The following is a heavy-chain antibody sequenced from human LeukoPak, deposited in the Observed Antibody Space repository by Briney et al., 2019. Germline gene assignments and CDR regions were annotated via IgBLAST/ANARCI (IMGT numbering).Heavy chain of an antibody. D-gene: IGHD3-10*02. CDR3: ARRASGMYGEGFDY. CDR2: IYPGDSDT. J-gene: IGHJ4*02. V-gene: IGHV5-51*03. Sequence: GESLKLSCKGSGYSFTNYWIAWVRQMPGKGLECMGVIYPGDSDTRYSPSFQGQVTISADKSINTAYLQWSSLKASDTAMYYCARRASGMYGEGFDYWGQGTLVTVSS. CDR1: GYSFTNYW.